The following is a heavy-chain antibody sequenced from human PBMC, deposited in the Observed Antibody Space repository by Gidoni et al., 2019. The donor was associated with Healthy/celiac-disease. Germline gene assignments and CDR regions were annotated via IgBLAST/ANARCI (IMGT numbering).Heavy chain of an antibody. CDR3: AKDHSYYYDSSGYPDAFDI. Sequence: QVQLVKTGGGVVPPGRSLRLAWPASGFTFSNCGMPWVRQAPGKGLEWVAVISYDGSNKYYADSVKGRFTISRDNSKNTLYLQMNSLRAEDTAVYYCAKDHSYYYDSSGYPDAFDIWGQGTMVTVSS. CDR1: GFTFSNCG. D-gene: IGHD3-22*01. J-gene: IGHJ3*02. V-gene: IGHV3-30*18. CDR2: ISYDGSNK.